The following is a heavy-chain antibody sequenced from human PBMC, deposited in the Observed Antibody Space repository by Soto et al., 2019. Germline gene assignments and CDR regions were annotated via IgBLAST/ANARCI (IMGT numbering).Heavy chain of an antibody. CDR2: MNPNSGNT. D-gene: IGHD3-3*01. J-gene: IGHJ3*02. V-gene: IGHV1-8*01. CDR3: ARAGRITIFGVAADDAFDI. CDR1: GYTFTSYD. Sequence: GASVKVSGKASGYTFTSYDINWVRQATGQGLEWMGWMNPNSGNTGYAQKFQGRVTMTRNTSISTAYMELSSLRSEDTAVYYCARAGRITIFGVAADDAFDIWGQGTMVTVSS.